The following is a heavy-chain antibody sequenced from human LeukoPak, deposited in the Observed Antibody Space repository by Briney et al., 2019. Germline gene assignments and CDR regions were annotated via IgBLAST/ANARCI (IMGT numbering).Heavy chain of an antibody. CDR2: IGISSNKI. CDR3: ARSRQLLDAFDI. J-gene: IGHJ3*02. V-gene: IGHV3-21*01. D-gene: IGHD1-26*01. CDR1: GFTLRSYT. Sequence: GGSLRLSCAASGFTLRSYTMNWVRQAPGKGLEWVSSIGISSNKIYYADSVKGRFIISRDNAKNSLYLQMNSLRAEDTAVYYCARSRQLLDAFDIWGQGTMVTVSS.